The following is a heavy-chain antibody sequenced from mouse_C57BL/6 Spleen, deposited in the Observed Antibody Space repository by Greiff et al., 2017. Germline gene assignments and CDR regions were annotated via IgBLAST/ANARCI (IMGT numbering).Heavy chain of an antibody. CDR1: GYSFTDYN. V-gene: IGHV1-39*01. J-gene: IGHJ4*01. CDR2: INPNYGTT. Sequence: EVKLMESGPELVKPGASVKISCKASGYSFTDYNMNWVKQSNGKSLEWIGVINPNYGTTSYNQKFKGKATLTVDQSSSTAYMQLNSLTSEDSAVYYCARGGITTVVAKNAMDDWGQGTSVTVSS. CDR3: ARGGITTVVAKNAMDD. D-gene: IGHD1-1*01.